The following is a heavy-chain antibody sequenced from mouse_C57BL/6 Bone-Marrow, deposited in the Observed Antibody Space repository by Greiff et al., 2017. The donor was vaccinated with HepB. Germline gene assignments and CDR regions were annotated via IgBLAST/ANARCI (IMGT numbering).Heavy chain of an antibody. J-gene: IGHJ1*03. Sequence: EVHLVESGGGLVQPGGSLSLSCAASGFTFTDYYMSWVRQPPGKALEWLGFIRNKANGYTTEYSASVKGRFTISRDNSQSILYLQMNALRAEDSATYYCASPISSSWYFDVWGTGPTVTVSS. CDR2: IRNKANGYTT. V-gene: IGHV7-3*01. CDR1: GFTFTDYY. CDR3: ASPISSSWYFDV.